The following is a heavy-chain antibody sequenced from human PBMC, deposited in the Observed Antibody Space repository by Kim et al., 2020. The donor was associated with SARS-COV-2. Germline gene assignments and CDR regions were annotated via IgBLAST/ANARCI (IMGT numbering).Heavy chain of an antibody. CDR2: INADGRST. Sequence: GGSLRLSCSASGFTFNNYVMYWVRQAPGKGLQYVSAINADGRSTYDADSVKGRFTISRDNSKSVLFLQMTSLRPEDTALYYCVKDSSNWYYFDSWGQGTLVTVSS. J-gene: IGHJ4*02. D-gene: IGHD6-13*01. CDR3: VKDSSNWYYFDS. V-gene: IGHV3-64D*09. CDR1: GFTFNNYV.